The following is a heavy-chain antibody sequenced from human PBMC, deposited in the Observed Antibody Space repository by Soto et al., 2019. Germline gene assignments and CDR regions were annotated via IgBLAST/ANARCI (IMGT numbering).Heavy chain of an antibody. CDR1: GGTFSSYA. J-gene: IGHJ6*02. D-gene: IGHD2-2*01. CDR2: IIPIFGTA. V-gene: IGHV1-69*06. CDR3: ARDRLGYCSSTSCYGGYYYYGMDV. Sequence: QVQLVQSGAEVKKPGSSVKVSRKASGGTFSSYAISWVRQAPGQGLEWMGGIIPIFGTANYAQKFQGRVTITAEKSTSTAYMELSSLRSEDTAVYYCARDRLGYCSSTSCYGGYYYYGMDVWGQGTTVTVSS.